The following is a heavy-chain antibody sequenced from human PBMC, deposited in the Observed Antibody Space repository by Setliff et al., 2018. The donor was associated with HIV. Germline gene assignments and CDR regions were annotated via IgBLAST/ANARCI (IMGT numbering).Heavy chain of an antibody. CDR2: IYYSGST. J-gene: IGHJ4*02. CDR3: ARTLSRGGFDY. V-gene: IGHV4-59*01. CDR1: GGSLSSYY. Sequence: SETLSLTCFVSGGSLSSYYWSWIRQPPGKGLEWIAYIYYSGSTNYNPSLKSRVTISLDRSKNQFSLKLSSVTAADTAVYYCARTLSRGGFDYWGQGTLVTVSS. D-gene: IGHD3-16*01.